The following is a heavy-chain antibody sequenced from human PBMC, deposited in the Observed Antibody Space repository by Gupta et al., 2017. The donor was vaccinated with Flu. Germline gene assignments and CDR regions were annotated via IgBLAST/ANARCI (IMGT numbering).Heavy chain of an antibody. CDR2: INHSGST. V-gene: IGHV4-34*01. J-gene: IGHJ6*02. CDR3: ARGSTLGGNSYKYGMDV. D-gene: IGHD2-21*02. Sequence: QVQLQQWGAGLLKPSETLSLTCAVYGGSFSGYYWSWIRQPPGKGLEWIGEINHSGSTNYNPSLKSRVTISVDTSKNQFSLKLSSVTAADTAVYYCARGSTLGGNSYKYGMDVWGQGTTVTVSS. CDR1: GGSFSGYY.